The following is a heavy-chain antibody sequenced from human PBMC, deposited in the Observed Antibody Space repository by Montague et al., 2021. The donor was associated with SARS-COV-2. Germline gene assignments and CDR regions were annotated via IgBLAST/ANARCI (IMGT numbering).Heavy chain of an antibody. CDR3: ARGHIVVVPAAIGLLRQLYYYYYMDV. CDR1: GGSFSGYY. V-gene: IGHV4-34*01. Sequence: SDTLSLTRAVYGGSFSGYYWSWIRQPPGKGLEWIGEINHSGSTNXNPSLKSRVTISVDTSKNQFSLKLSSVTAADTAVYYCARGHIVVVPAAIGLLRQLYYYYYMDVWGKGTTVTVSS. J-gene: IGHJ6*03. D-gene: IGHD2-2*01. CDR2: INHSGST.